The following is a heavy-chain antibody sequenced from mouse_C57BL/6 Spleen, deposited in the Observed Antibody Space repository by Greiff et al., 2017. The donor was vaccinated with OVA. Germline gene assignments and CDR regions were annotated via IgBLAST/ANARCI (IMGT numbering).Heavy chain of an antibody. Sequence: QVQLQQSGAELVRPGTSVKVSCKASGYAFTNYLIEWVKKRPGQGLEWIGVINPGSGGTNYNEKFKGKATLTADKYSSTAYMQLSSLTSEDSAVYVCARDDDGYYGFAYWGQGTLVTVSA. CDR1: GYAFTNYL. V-gene: IGHV1-54*01. J-gene: IGHJ3*01. CDR3: ARDDDGYYGFAY. D-gene: IGHD2-3*01. CDR2: INPGSGGT.